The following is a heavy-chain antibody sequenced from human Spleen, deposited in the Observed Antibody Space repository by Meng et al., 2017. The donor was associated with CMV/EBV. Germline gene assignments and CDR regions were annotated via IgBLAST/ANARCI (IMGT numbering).Heavy chain of an antibody. Sequence: ASGYTFTGYYLPWVRQAPGQGLEWMGWINPNSGGTNYAQKFQGRVTMTRDTSISTAYMDLSRLRSDDTAVYYCARDPASSGWALFDYWGQGTLVTVSS. CDR1: GYTFTGYY. D-gene: IGHD6-19*01. CDR3: ARDPASSGWALFDY. J-gene: IGHJ4*02. V-gene: IGHV1-2*02. CDR2: INPNSGGT.